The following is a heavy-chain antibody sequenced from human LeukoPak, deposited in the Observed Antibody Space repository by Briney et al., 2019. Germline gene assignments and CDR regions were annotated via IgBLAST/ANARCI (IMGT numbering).Heavy chain of an antibody. D-gene: IGHD6-19*01. CDR1: GFTFSDYY. CDR3: AREDRSGWDHFDY. V-gene: IGHV3-11*01. Sequence: GGSLRLSCAASGFTFSDYYMSWIRQAPGKGLEWVSYISSSGSTIYYADSVKGRFTISRDNAKNSLYLQMNSLRAEDTAVYYCAREDRSGWDHFDYWGQGTLVTVSS. CDR2: ISSSGSTI. J-gene: IGHJ4*02.